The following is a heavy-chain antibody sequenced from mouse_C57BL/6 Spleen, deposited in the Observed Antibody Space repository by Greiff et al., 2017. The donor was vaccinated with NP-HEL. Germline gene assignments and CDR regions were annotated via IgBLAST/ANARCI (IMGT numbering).Heavy chain of an antibody. Sequence: VQLQQSGPGLVKPSQSLSLTCSVTGYSITSGYYWNWIRQFPGNKLEWMGYISYDGSNNYNPSLKNRISITRDTSKNQFFLKLNSVTTEDTATYYCARSIYYDYDGYFDVWGTGTTVTVSS. CDR3: ARSIYYDYDGYFDV. CDR1: GYSITSGYY. CDR2: ISYDGSN. J-gene: IGHJ1*03. D-gene: IGHD2-4*01. V-gene: IGHV3-6*01.